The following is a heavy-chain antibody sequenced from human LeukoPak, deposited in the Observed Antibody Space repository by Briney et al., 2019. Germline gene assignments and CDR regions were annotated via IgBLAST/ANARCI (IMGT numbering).Heavy chain of an antibody. CDR2: SDPEDGET. CDR1: GYTLTELS. D-gene: IGHD3-10*01. CDR3: ATVMGVYYGSGSYHNYDAFDI. J-gene: IGHJ3*02. V-gene: IGHV1-24*01. Sequence: ASVKVSCKVSGYTLTELSMHWVRQAPGKGLEWMGGSDPEDGETIYAQKFQGRVTMTEDTSTDTAYMELSSLRSEDTAVYYCATVMGVYYGSGSYHNYDAFDIWGQGTMVTVSS.